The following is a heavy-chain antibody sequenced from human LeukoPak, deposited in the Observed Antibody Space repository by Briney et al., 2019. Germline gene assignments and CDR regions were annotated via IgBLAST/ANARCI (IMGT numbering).Heavy chain of an antibody. Sequence: PSETLSLTCSVSGDSISSTSYFWGWIRQPPGKGLEWIGNMFYSGSPYYNPSLKSRVTMSVDTSKNQFSLKLTSVIAADTAVYYCVRFGDNGLPAQPRTGFDSWGQGTLVTVSS. CDR1: GDSISSTSYF. CDR3: VRFGDNGLPAQPRTGFDS. CDR2: MFYSGSP. J-gene: IGHJ4*02. V-gene: IGHV4-39*07. D-gene: IGHD3-16*01.